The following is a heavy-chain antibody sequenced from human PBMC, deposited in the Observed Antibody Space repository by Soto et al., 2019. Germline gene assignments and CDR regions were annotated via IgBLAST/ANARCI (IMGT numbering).Heavy chain of an antibody. V-gene: IGHV4-59*01. J-gene: IGHJ4*02. D-gene: IGHD6-6*01. CDR3: AREGRSSYFDY. Sequence: SETLSLTGSVSGGSIFNNYWGWIRQPPGKGLEWIGYIYHSGATNYNPSLKSRVTISVDTSKNQFSLKVSSVTAADTAVYYCAREGRSSYFDYWGQGTLVTVSS. CDR1: GGSIFNNY. CDR2: IYHSGAT.